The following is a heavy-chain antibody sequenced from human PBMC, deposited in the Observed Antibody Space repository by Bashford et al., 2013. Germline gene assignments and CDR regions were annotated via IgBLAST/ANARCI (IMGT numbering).Heavy chain of an antibody. V-gene: IGHV5-10-1*01. Sequence: GESLKISCKGSGYSFTSYWISWVRQMPGKGLEWMGRIDPSDSYTNYSPSFQGHVTISADKSISTAYLQWSSLKASDTAMYYCAREQEGSYYYDSSGYYPNWFDPWGQGTLVTVSS. J-gene: IGHJ5*02. CDR3: AREQEGSYYYDSSGYYPNWFDP. D-gene: IGHD3-22*01. CDR1: GYSFTSYW. CDR2: IDPSDSYT.